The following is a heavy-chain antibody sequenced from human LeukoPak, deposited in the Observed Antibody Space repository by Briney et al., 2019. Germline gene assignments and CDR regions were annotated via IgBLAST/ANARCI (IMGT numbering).Heavy chain of an antibody. Sequence: PGGSLRLSCAASGFTFSSYSMNWVRQAPGKGLEWVSAISGSGGSTYYADSVKDRFTISRDNSKNTLYLQMNSLRAEDTAVYYCAKDSWITMIVGSLDYWGQGTLVTVSS. CDR2: ISGSGGST. J-gene: IGHJ4*02. V-gene: IGHV3-23*01. D-gene: IGHD3-22*01. CDR3: AKDSWITMIVGSLDY. CDR1: GFTFSSYS.